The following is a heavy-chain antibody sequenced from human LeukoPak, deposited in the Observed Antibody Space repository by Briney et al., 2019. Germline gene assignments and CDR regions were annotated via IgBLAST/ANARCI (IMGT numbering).Heavy chain of an antibody. CDR3: ARAFDWVFDWGYFDY. V-gene: IGHV1-69*05. CDR2: IIPIFGTA. CDR1: GGTFSSYA. J-gene: IGHJ4*02. D-gene: IGHD3-9*01. Sequence: ASVKVSCKASGGTFSSYAISWVRQAPGQGLEWMGGIIPIFGTANYAQKLQGRVTMTTDTSTSTAYMELRSLRSDDTAVYYCARAFDWVFDWGYFDYWGQGTLVTVSS.